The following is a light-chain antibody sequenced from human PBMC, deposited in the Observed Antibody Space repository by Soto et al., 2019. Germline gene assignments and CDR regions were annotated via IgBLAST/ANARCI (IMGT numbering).Light chain of an antibody. J-gene: IGKJ2*01. Sequence: DIQMTQSPSSLSASVGDRVTITCRASQRIGSFLNWYQQRPGKVPKFLISAASTLQSGVPSRFSGRGSGTDFTLTIISLQPEDFATYYCQQSYSPPYAFGQGTRLEIK. CDR1: QRIGSF. V-gene: IGKV1-39*01. CDR2: AAS. CDR3: QQSYSPPYA.